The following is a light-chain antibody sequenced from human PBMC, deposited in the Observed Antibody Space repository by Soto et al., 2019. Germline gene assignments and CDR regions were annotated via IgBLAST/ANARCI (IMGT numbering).Light chain of an antibody. CDR1: QSVSSY. V-gene: IGKV3-11*01. J-gene: IGKJ1*01. Sequence: EIVLTQSPATLPLSPGERATLSCRASQSVSSYLAWYQQKPGQAPRLLIYDASNRATGIPARFSGSGSGTAFTLTISSLEPEDFAFYYCQQRSNWPGTFGQGTKVDSK. CDR2: DAS. CDR3: QQRSNWPGT.